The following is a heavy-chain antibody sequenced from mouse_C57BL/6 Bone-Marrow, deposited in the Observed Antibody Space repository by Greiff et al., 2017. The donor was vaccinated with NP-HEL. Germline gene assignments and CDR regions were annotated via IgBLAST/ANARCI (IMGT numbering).Heavy chain of an antibody. CDR2: ISYDGSN. D-gene: IGHD1-1*01. V-gene: IGHV3-6*01. J-gene: IGHJ2*01. Sequence: EVQLQESGPGLVKPSQSLSLTCSVTGYSITSGYYWNWIRQFPGNKLEWMGYISYDGSNNYNPSLKNRISITRDTSKNQFFLKLNSVTTEDTATYYCARRDYYGSSYGDYWGQGTTLTVSP. CDR3: ARRDYYGSSYGDY. CDR1: GYSITSGYY.